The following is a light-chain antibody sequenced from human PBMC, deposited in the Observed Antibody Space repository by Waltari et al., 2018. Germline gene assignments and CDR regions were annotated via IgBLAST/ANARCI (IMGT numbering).Light chain of an antibody. J-gene: IGLJ2*01. CDR1: NSDIGGFNY. V-gene: IGLV2-14*03. CDR2: DVT. Sequence: QSALTQPASVSGSPGQSLTISCTGTNSDIGGFNYLSWYQHHPGQAPTLILYDVTKRPSVVSDRFSGSKSGTTASLTISGLHTDDEADYYCCSYTITSTLVFGGGTKLTVL. CDR3: CSYTITSTLV.